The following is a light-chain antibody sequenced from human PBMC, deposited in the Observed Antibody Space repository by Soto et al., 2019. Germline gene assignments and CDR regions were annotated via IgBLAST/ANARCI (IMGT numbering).Light chain of an antibody. Sequence: EIVLTQSPATLSLSPGERATLSCRASQSVRSYLAWYQQKPGQAPRLLIYDASNRATGTPARFSGCGSGTDFTLTISSLEPEDFAVYYCQQRSSWPLTFGGGTKVELK. V-gene: IGKV3-11*01. CDR1: QSVRSY. CDR3: QQRSSWPLT. J-gene: IGKJ4*01. CDR2: DAS.